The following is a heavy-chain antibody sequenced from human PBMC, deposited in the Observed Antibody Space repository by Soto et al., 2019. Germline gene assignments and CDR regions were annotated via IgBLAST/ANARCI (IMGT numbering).Heavy chain of an antibody. CDR2: ITTSAIKTKT. CDR1: GFVFGNSA. J-gene: IGHJ6*03. Sequence: EVQLLESGGRVIQPGGSLTVSCAASGFVFGNSAMSWVRQAPGKGLEWVSAITTSAIKTKTIYADSVKGRFTITRDDSQNTLSLQMNSLRGEDTAVYYCTGLFATYYYYIDVWGNGTMVTVSS. V-gene: IGHV3-23*01. CDR3: TGLFATYYYYIDV.